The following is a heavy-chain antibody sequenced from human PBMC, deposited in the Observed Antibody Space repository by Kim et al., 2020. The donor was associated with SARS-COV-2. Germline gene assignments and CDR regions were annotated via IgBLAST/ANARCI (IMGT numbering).Heavy chain of an antibody. V-gene: IGHV4-4*07. Sequence: TNYNPSLKSRVTMSVDTSKNQFSLKLSSVTAADTAVYYCARETDLAGFDYWGQGTLVTVSS. CDR3: ARETDLAGFDY. CDR2: T. J-gene: IGHJ4*02.